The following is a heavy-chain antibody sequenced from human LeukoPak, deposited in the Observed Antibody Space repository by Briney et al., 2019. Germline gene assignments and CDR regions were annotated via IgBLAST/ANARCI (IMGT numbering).Heavy chain of an antibody. CDR1: GFTLSSYG. Sequence: PGGSLRLSCAASGFTLSSYGMSWVRQAPGKELEWVSAIGGSGGFTDYTDSVKGRFTISRDNSKNTLYLQMNSLRAEDTAVYYCVKERDRGTDVADDFDFWGQGTLVTVSS. V-gene: IGHV3-23*01. CDR3: VKERDRGTDVADDFDF. D-gene: IGHD6-19*01. CDR2: IGGSGGFT. J-gene: IGHJ4*02.